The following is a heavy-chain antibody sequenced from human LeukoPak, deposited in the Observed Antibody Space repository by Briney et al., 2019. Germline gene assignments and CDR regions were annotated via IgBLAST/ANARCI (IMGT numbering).Heavy chain of an antibody. CDR1: GYSIISGDY. V-gene: IGHV4-38-2*02. J-gene: IGHJ5*02. CDR3: ARRVRIAVAGTYNWFDP. D-gene: IGHD6-19*01. Sequence: SETLSLTCTVTGYSIISGDYWGWIRQPPGKGLEWIGEINHSGSTNYNPSLKSRVTISVDTSKNQFSLKLSSVTAADTAVYYCARRVRIAVAGTYNWFDPWGQGTLVTVSS. CDR2: INHSGST.